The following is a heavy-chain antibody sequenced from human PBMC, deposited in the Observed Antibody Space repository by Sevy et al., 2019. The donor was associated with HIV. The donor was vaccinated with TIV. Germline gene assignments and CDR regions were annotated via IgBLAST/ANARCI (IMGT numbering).Heavy chain of an antibody. V-gene: IGHV4-39*01. CDR3: ARKGGSYTNNWFDP. CDR2: IYYSGST. Sequence: SETLSLTCTVSGGSISSSRYYWGWIRQPPGKGLEWIGSIYYSGSTYYSPSLKSRVTICVVTSKNRFSLKLSSVTAADTAVYYCARKGGSYTNNWFDPWGLGTLVTVSS. J-gene: IGHJ5*02. D-gene: IGHD1-26*01. CDR1: GGSISSSRYY.